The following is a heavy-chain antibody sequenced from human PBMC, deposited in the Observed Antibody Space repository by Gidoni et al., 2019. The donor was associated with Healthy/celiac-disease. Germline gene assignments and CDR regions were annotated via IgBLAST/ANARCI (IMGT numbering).Heavy chain of an antibody. CDR2: INHSGST. CDR3: ARAGRKNYYDSSGYLG. V-gene: IGHV4-34*01. CDR1: GGSFSGYY. D-gene: IGHD3-22*01. Sequence: QVQLQQWGAGLLKPSETLSLTCAVYGGSFSGYYWSWIRQPPGKGLEWIGEINHSGSTNYNPSLKSRVTISVDTSKNQFSLKLSSVTAADTAVYYCARAGRKNYYDSSGYLGWGQGTLVTVSS. J-gene: IGHJ4*02.